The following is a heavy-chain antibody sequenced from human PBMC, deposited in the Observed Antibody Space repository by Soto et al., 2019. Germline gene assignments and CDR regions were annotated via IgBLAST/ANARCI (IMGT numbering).Heavy chain of an antibody. J-gene: IGHJ3*02. Sequence: ASVKVSCKASGYTFTSYDINWVRQATGQGLERMGWMNPNSGNTDYAQKFQGRVTMTRDTSISTAYMELSRLRSDDTAVYYCARVGYSSSWYVAFDIWGQGTMVTVSS. D-gene: IGHD6-13*01. CDR2: MNPNSGNT. V-gene: IGHV1-8*01. CDR1: GYTFTSYD. CDR3: ARVGYSSSWYVAFDI.